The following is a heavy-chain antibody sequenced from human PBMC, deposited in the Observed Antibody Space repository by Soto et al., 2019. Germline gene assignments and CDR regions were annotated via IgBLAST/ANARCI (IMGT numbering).Heavy chain of an antibody. D-gene: IGHD5-12*01. Sequence: QVHLVQSGVEVKTPGASVKVSCQASGYTFFTYDISWVRQAPGQGLEWMGWISTYSGDTKYAQKFQGRVTMTTDTSPTTADLELRSLRSDDTAVYYCARHHGPTTSENWFDTWGQGTLVTVSS. V-gene: IGHV1-18*01. CDR2: ISTYSGDT. J-gene: IGHJ5*02. CDR1: GYTFFTYD. CDR3: ARHHGPTTSENWFDT.